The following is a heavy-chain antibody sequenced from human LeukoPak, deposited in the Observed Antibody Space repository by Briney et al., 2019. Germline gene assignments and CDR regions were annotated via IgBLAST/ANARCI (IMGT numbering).Heavy chain of an antibody. Sequence: PGESMKISCKGSGHSFTNYWIGWVRQMPGEGLEWMGIISSDGSNIRYSPSFQGQVTISADKSISPAYLQWSSLKASDTAMYYCARLTSSWSFDYWGQGALVTVSS. CDR1: GHSFTNYW. CDR3: ARLTSSWSFDY. CDR2: ISSDGSNI. D-gene: IGHD2-2*01. V-gene: IGHV5-51*03. J-gene: IGHJ4*02.